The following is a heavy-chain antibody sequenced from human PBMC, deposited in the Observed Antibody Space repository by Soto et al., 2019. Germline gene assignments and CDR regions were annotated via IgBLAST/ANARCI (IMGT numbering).Heavy chain of an antibody. Sequence: GGSLRLSCAASGFTFSSYAMSWVRQAPGKGLEWVSAISGSGGSTYYADSVKGRFTISRDNSKNTLYLQMNSLRAEDTAVYYCAKDPGIAVAGTLFAFDIWGQGTMVTVSS. CDR2: ISGSGGST. V-gene: IGHV3-23*01. D-gene: IGHD6-19*01. CDR3: AKDPGIAVAGTLFAFDI. J-gene: IGHJ3*02. CDR1: GFTFSSYA.